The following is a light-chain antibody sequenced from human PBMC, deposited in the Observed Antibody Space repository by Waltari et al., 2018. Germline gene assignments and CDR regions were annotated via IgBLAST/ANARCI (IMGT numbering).Light chain of an antibody. V-gene: IGLV2-14*01. CDR1: SSDAGGSNY. Sequence: QSALTQPASVSGSPGKSTTISCTGTSSDAGGSNYASWYQQHPGKAPNLTIYEVSNRPSGVSNRFSGSKSGNTASLTISGLQAEDEADYYCSSYTSSSTVVFGGGTKLTVL. CDR3: SSYTSSSTVV. CDR2: EVS. J-gene: IGLJ2*01.